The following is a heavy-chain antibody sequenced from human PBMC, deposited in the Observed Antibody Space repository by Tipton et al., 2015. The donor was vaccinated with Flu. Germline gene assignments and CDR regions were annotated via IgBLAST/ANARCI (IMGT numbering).Heavy chain of an antibody. CDR2: ISWNSIRI. Sequence: SLRLSCAASGFIFDDYAMHWVRQAPGKGPEWVSGISWNSIRIGYADSVKGRFTISRDNAKNSLYLQMNSLREEDTALYYCAKDIVNGLYADSFDQWGQGTLVTVSS. J-gene: IGHJ4*02. CDR3: AKDIVNGLYADSFDQ. CDR1: GFIFDDYA. D-gene: IGHD2/OR15-2a*01. V-gene: IGHV3-9*01.